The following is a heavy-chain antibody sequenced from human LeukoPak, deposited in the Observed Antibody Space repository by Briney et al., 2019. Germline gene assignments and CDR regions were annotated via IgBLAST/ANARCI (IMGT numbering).Heavy chain of an antibody. CDR3: AKERKEVVLLWFGELGS. D-gene: IGHD3-10*01. Sequence: GGSLRLSCAASGFTFSTYAMSWVRQAPGKGLEGVSAISGSGDGTYYADSVKGRFTISSDNSRNTVFLQINSLRAEDTAVYYCAKERKEVVLLWFGELGSWGQGTLVTVSS. J-gene: IGHJ4*02. CDR1: GFTFSTYA. CDR2: ISGSGDGT. V-gene: IGHV3-23*01.